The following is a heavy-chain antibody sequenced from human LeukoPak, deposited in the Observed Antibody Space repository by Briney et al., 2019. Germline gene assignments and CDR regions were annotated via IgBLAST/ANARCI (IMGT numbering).Heavy chain of an antibody. J-gene: IGHJ4*02. Sequence: ASVKVSCKASGYTFTSYGISWVRQAPGQGLEWMGWISAYNGNTNYAQKLQGRVTMTTDTSTSTAYTELRSLRSDDTAVYYCARDLYYDSSGPDYWGQGTLVTVSS. D-gene: IGHD3-22*01. CDR1: GYTFTSYG. V-gene: IGHV1-18*01. CDR2: ISAYNGNT. CDR3: ARDLYYDSSGPDY.